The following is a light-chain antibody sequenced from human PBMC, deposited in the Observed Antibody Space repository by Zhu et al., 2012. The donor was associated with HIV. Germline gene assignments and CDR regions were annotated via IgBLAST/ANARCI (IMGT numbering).Light chain of an antibody. CDR2: DSS. CDR1: HTVSSSY. J-gene: IGKJ5*01. Sequence: EIVLTQSPGTLSLSPGERASLSCRASHTVSSSYLAWYQQKPGQAPRLLIYDSSYRAPGIPARFSGSGSGTDFTLTISSLESEDFGVYYCQQRSNWISFGQGTRLEIK. CDR3: QQRSNWIS. V-gene: IGKV3D-20*02.